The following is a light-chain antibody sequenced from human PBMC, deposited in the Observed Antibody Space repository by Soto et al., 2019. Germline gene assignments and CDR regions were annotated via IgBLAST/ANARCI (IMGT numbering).Light chain of an antibody. CDR3: CAYAGSSTYV. J-gene: IGLJ1*01. V-gene: IGLV2-23*01. CDR2: EDF. Sequence: PALTQPVSVSGSHGGSITISCTRTSRDVGTYNLVSWYQQHPGKAPKVLISEDFKRPSGVSNRFSGSKSGNTAALTISGLQAAEEAEYYCCAYAGSSTYVFGSGTKVTV. CDR1: SRDVGTYNL.